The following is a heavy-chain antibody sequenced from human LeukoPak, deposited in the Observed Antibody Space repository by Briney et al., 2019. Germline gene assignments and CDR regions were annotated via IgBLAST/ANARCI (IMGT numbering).Heavy chain of an antibody. J-gene: IGHJ4*02. Sequence: SETLSLTCTVSGDSISSYYWSWIRQPAGKGLEWVGRIYTSGSTNYNPSLKSRVTMSVDTSTNQYSMKLRSVTDADTAVYYCARDLGSGSYLGPFDYWGQGTLVTVSS. V-gene: IGHV4-4*07. D-gene: IGHD1-26*01. CDR1: GDSISSYY. CDR3: ARDLGSGSYLGPFDY. CDR2: IYTSGST.